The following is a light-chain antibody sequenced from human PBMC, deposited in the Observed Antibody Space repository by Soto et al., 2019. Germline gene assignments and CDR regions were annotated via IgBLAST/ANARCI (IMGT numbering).Light chain of an antibody. V-gene: IGLV2-14*01. CDR2: DVS. CDR1: SSDVGGFNY. J-gene: IGLJ2*01. CDR3: SSYTSTSTLV. Sequence: QSALTQPASVSGSPGQSITISCTGTSSDVGGFNYVSWYQQRPDKAPKLMIYDVSNRPSGVSNRFSGSKSGNTASLTISGLQAEDEADYYCSSYTSTSTLVFGGGTKLTVL.